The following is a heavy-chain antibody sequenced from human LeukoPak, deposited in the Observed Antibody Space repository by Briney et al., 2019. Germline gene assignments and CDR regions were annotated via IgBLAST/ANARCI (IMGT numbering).Heavy chain of an antibody. CDR1: GGSFSGYY. D-gene: IGHD3-16*01. V-gene: IGHV4-34*01. CDR2: INHSGST. CDR3: ARLPRGLIRSY. J-gene: IGHJ4*02. Sequence: SETLSLTCAVYGGSFSGYYWSWIRQPPGKGLEWIGEINHSGSTNYNPSLKSRVTISVDTSKNQFSLKLSSVTAADTAVYYCARLPRGLIRSYWGQGTLVTVSS.